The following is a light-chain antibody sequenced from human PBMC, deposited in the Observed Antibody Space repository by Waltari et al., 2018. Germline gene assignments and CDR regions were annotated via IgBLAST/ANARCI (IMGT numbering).Light chain of an antibody. V-gene: IGLV3-1*01. CDR2: QDV. CDR1: KLRDKY. Sequence: SYVLNQPPSVSVSPGQTASITCSGEKLRDKYASCHQQKAGQPPVLIIYQDVERPSSIPDRFSASNSGTTATLTISGTQALDEADYYCQAWDGNTVIFGGGTRLTVL. J-gene: IGLJ2*01. CDR3: QAWDGNTVI.